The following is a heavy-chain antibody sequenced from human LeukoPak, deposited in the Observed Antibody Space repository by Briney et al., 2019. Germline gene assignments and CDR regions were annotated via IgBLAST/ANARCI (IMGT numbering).Heavy chain of an antibody. J-gene: IGHJ5*02. Sequence: GGSLRLSCAASEFTFSSYSMNWVRQAPGKGLEWVSSISSSSSYIYYADSVKGRFTISRDNAKNSLYLQMNSLRAEDTAVYYCARDRGYDFDWFDPWGQGTLVTVSS. CDR2: ISSSSSYI. V-gene: IGHV3-21*01. CDR1: EFTFSSYS. CDR3: ARDRGYDFDWFDP. D-gene: IGHD5-12*01.